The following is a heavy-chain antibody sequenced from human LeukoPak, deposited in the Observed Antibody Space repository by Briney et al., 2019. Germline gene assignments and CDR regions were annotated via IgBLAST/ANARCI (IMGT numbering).Heavy chain of an antibody. V-gene: IGHV3-23*01. D-gene: IGHD4-17*01. CDR3: AKDSGDYYYYYGMDV. J-gene: IGHJ6*02. CDR2: ISGSGGST. CDR1: GFTFSSYA. Sequence: GGSLRLSCAASGFTFSSYAMSWVRQDPGKGLEWVSAISGSGGSTYYADSVKGRFTISRDNSKNTLYLQMNSLRAEDTAVYYCAKDSGDYYYYYGMDVWGQGTTVTVSS.